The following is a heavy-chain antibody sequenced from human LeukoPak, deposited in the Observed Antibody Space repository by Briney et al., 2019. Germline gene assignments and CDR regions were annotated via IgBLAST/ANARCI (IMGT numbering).Heavy chain of an antibody. V-gene: IGHV1-2*06. D-gene: IGHD6-6*01. CDR1: GYTFTGYY. J-gene: IGHJ4*02. CDR3: ARAGFSSSSVLY. Sequence: ASVKVSCKASGYTFTGYYMHWVRQAPGQALEWMGRINPNSSGTNYAQKFQGRVTMTRDTSISTAYMELSRLRSDDTAVYYCARAGFSSSSVLYWGQGTLVTVSS. CDR2: INPNSSGT.